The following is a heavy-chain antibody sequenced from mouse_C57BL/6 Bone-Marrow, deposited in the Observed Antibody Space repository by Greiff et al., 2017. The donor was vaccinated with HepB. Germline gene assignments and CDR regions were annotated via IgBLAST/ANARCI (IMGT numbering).Heavy chain of an antibody. J-gene: IGHJ3*01. Sequence: VQLQQSGPELVKPGASVKISCKASGYTFTDYYMNWVKQSHGKSLEWIGDINPNNGGTSYNQKFKGKATLTVDKSSSTAYLELRILTSEDSAVYYCASNYRGFAYWGQGTLVTVSA. CDR1: GYTFTDYY. CDR2: INPNNGGT. V-gene: IGHV1-26*01. D-gene: IGHD1-1*02. CDR3: ASNYRGFAY.